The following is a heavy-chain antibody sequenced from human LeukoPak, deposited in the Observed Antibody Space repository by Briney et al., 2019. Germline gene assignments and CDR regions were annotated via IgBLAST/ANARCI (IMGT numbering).Heavy chain of an antibody. CDR2: IIPIFGTA. V-gene: IGHV1-69*05. D-gene: IGHD3-3*01. CDR1: GGTFSSYA. Sequence: SVKVSCKASGGTFSSYAISWVRQAPGQGLEWMGGIIPIFGTANYAQKFQGRVTITTDESTSTAYMELSSLRSEDTAVYYCASPTYYDFWSGYLVYWGQGTLVTVSS. CDR3: ASPTYYDFWSGYLVY. J-gene: IGHJ4*02.